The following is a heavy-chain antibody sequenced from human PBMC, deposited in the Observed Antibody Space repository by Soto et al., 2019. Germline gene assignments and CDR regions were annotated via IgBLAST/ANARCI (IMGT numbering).Heavy chain of an antibody. CDR1: GGSISSGDYY. J-gene: IGHJ4*02. V-gene: IGHV4-30-4*01. CDR2: IYYSGST. Sequence: SETLSLTCTVSGGSISSGDYYWSWIRQPPGKGLEWIGYIYYSGSTYYNPSLKSRVTISVDTSKNQFSLKLSSVTAADTAVYYCATDYGGKSLDQPPNYWGQGTLVTVS. CDR3: ATDYGGKSLDQPPNY. D-gene: IGHD4-17*01.